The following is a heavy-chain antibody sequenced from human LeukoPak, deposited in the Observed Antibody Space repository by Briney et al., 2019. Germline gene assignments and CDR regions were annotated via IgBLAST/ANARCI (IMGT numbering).Heavy chain of an antibody. V-gene: IGHV1-2*02. J-gene: IGHJ6*02. Sequence: ASVKVSCKASGYTFTGYYMHWVRQAPGQGLERMGWINPNSGGTNYAQKFQGRVTMTRDTSISTAYMELSRLRSDDTAVYYCARAASIAARYYYYYGVDVWGQGTTVTVSS. CDR2: INPNSGGT. D-gene: IGHD6-6*01. CDR3: ARAASIAARYYYYYGVDV. CDR1: GYTFTGYY.